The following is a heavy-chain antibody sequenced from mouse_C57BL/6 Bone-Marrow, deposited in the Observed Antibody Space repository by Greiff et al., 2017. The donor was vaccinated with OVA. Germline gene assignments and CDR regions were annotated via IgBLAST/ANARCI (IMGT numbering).Heavy chain of an antibody. Sequence: EVKLVESGGGLVQPKGSLKLSCAASGFSFNTYAMNWVSQAPGTGLEWVARIRSKSNNSATYYADSVKDRLTISRDDSESMLYLQMNNLKTEDTAMYYCVRLEGSLWYFDVWGTGTTVTVAS. CDR2: IRSKSNNSAT. V-gene: IGHV10-1*01. CDR1: GFSFNTYA. CDR3: VRLEGSLWYFDV. J-gene: IGHJ1*03.